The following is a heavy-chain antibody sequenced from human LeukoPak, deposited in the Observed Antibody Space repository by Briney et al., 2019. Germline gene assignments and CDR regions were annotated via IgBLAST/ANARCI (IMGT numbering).Heavy chain of an antibody. J-gene: IGHJ6*02. Sequence: GGSLRLSCAASGFTFSSYAMSWVRQAPGKGLEWVSAISGSGGSTYYADSVKGRFTISRDNAKNSLYLQMNSLRAEDTAVYYCAREDCSSTSCPPPNGMDVWGQGTTVTVSS. CDR1: GFTFSSYA. V-gene: IGHV3-23*01. CDR3: AREDCSSTSCPPPNGMDV. D-gene: IGHD2-2*01. CDR2: ISGSGGST.